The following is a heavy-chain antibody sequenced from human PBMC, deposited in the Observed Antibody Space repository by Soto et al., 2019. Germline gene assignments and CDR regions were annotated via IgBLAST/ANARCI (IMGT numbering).Heavy chain of an antibody. J-gene: IGHJ4*02. CDR3: HVWANVHTGRIDY. CDR2: IDIKSDGGAT. V-gene: IGHV3-15*07. CDR1: GFTFSNGY. D-gene: IGHD5-18*01. Sequence: EVQLVDSGGGLVKPGESLRLSCAASGFTFSNGYMNWVRQAPGQGLEWVGRIDIKSDGGATDYAAPVKGRFTISRDDSKNTLYLLMNSLKTEDTAVYHCHVWANVHTGRIDYWGQGTLVSVSS.